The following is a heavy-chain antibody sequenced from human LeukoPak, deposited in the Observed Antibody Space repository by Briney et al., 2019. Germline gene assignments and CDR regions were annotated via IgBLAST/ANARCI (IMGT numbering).Heavy chain of an antibody. J-gene: IGHJ4*02. Sequence: ASVKVSCKASGYTFTGYYMHWVRQAPGQGLEWMGRINPNSGGTNYAQKFQGRVTMTRDTSMNTAYMELSSLRSEDTAVYYCTRSGFGGGVHFDYWGQGTPVTVSS. D-gene: IGHD3-16*01. CDR2: INPNSGGT. CDR1: GYTFTGYY. CDR3: TRSGFGGGVHFDY. V-gene: IGHV1-2*06.